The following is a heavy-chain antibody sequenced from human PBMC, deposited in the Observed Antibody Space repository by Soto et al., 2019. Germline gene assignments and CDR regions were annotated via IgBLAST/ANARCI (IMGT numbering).Heavy chain of an antibody. CDR2: ISYDGSNK. J-gene: IGHJ3*02. V-gene: IGHV3-30-3*01. Sequence: QVQLVESGGGVVQPGRSLRLSCAASGFTFSSYAMHWVRQAPGKGLEWVAVISYDGSNKYYADSVKGRFTISRDNSKNTLYLQMSSLRAEYTAVYYCARGGGSGQKKKALDIWGQGTMVTVSS. CDR1: GFTFSSYA. D-gene: IGHD3-16*01. CDR3: ARGGGSGQKKKALDI.